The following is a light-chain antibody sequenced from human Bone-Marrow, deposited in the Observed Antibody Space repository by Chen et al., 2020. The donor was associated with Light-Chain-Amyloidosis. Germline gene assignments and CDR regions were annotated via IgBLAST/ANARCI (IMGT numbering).Light chain of an antibody. V-gene: IGKV6-21*01. CDR2: FAS. J-gene: IGKJ2*01. Sequence: EVVLTQSPDFQSVTPKEKVTITCRASQNIGSSLHWYQQKPDQSPKLLIKFASQSFSGVPSRFSGSGSGTDFTLTINSLEAEDAAMYFCHQSRNLPHTFGQGTKLEIK. CDR1: QNIGSS. CDR3: HQSRNLPHT.